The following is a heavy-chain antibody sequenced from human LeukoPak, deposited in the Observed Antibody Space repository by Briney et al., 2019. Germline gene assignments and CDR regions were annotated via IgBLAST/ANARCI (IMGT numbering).Heavy chain of an antibody. CDR3: ARGRMGIAAAGTLYYFDY. CDR2: INHSGST. J-gene: IGHJ4*02. V-gene: IGHV4-34*01. Sequence: SETLSLTCAVYGGSFSGYYWSWIRQPPGKGLEWIGEINHSGSTNYYPSLKSRVTISVDTSKNRFSLKLSSVTAADTAVYYCARGRMGIAAAGTLYYFDYWGQGTLVTVSS. D-gene: IGHD6-13*01. CDR1: GGSFSGYY.